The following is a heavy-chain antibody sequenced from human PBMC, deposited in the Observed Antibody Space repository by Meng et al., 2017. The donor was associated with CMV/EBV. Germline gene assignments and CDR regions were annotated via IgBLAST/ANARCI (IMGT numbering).Heavy chain of an antibody. CDR2: INHSGST. CDR3: ARDGLGYSSSWENYFDY. D-gene: IGHD6-13*01. V-gene: IGHV4-34*01. Sequence: GSLRLSCAVYGGSFSGYYWSWIRQPPGKGLEWIGEINHSGSTNYNPSLKSRVTISVDTSKNQFSLKLSSVTAADTAVYYCARDGLGYSSSWENYFDYWGQGTLVTVSS. J-gene: IGHJ4*02. CDR1: GGSFSGYY.